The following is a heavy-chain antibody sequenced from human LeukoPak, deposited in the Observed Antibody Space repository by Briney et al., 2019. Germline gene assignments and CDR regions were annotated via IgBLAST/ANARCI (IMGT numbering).Heavy chain of an antibody. J-gene: IGHJ4*02. D-gene: IGHD1-26*01. V-gene: IGHV3-21*01. CDR2: ISSSSSYI. Sequence: GSLRLSCAASGFTFSSYSMNWVRQAPGKGLEWVSSISSSSSYIYYADSVKGRFTISRDNAKNSLYLQMNSLRAEDTAVYYCARDLRVGATKGGFDYWGQGTLVTVSS. CDR3: ARDLRVGATKGGFDY. CDR1: GFTFSSYS.